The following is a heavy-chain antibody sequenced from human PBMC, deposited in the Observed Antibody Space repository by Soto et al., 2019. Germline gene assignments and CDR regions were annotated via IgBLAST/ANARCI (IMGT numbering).Heavy chain of an antibody. CDR2: LYWDDDQ. V-gene: IGHV2-5*02. D-gene: IGHD2-21*02. CDR1: GLSLRTTGVG. Sequence: QVTLKESGPTLVKPTQTLTLTCTVSGLSLRTTGVGVGWVRQPPGKALEWLALLYWDDDQRYSPSLRSRLTIAKDISEKQVVLTMTNMDTVDTATYYCVQSRCGGDCFDIYSSHAYNGLDVWGQGTTVTVSS. J-gene: IGHJ6*02. CDR3: VQSRCGGDCFDIYSSHAYNGLDV.